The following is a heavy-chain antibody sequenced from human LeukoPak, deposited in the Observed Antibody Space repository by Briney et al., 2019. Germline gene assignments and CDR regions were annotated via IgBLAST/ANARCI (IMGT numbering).Heavy chain of an antibody. CDR1: GFTFSNYA. J-gene: IGHJ4*02. CDR3: ARDVRGPTGYDSIGRDTFDY. D-gene: IGHD3-22*01. CDR2: IFFDGSMQ. Sequence: GGSLRLSCAASGFTFSNYAMPWVREAPGPGLGWGAVIFFDGSMQYFADSVKGRFTISRDNSKNTLYVQMNSLRAEDTAVYYCARDVRGPTGYDSIGRDTFDYWGQGTLVTVSS. V-gene: IGHV3-30*04.